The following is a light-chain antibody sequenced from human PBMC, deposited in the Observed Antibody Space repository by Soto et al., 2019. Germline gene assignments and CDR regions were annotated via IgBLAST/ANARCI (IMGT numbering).Light chain of an antibody. CDR2: DAS. CDR3: QQRTVWPRT. CDR1: QSVSSS. Sequence: EIVLTQSPATLSLSPGERATLSCRASQSVSSSLGWYQQKPGQAPRLLIYDASNRATGIPTRFSGSGSGTDFTLTISSLEPEDFAVYYCQQRTVWPRTFGQGTKLEIK. J-gene: IGKJ2*01. V-gene: IGKV3-11*01.